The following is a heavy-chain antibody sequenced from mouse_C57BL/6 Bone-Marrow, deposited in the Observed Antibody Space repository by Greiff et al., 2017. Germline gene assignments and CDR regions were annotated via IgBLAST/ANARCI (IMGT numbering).Heavy chain of an antibody. CDR3: ARDGRGCELAY. CDR2: IYPYNGVS. J-gene: IGHJ3*01. V-gene: IGHV1-31*01. Sequence: VQLKQSGPELVKPGASVKISCKASGYSFTGYYMHWVKQSHGTILDWIGYIYPYNGVSSSNQKFKGKATLTVDKSSSPAYMELRSLTSEDSAVXYCARDGRGCELAYWGQGTLVTVSA. CDR1: GYSFTGYY.